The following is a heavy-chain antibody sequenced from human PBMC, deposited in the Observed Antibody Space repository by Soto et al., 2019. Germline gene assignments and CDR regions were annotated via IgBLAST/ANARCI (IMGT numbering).Heavy chain of an antibody. CDR2: IRPSGGGA. Sequence: EVQLLQSGGGLIQPGGSLRLSCEASGFIVGNSVMNWVRQAPGEGLEYVSLIRPSGGGADYADSVRGRFTISRDDSKNTLYLQMNSLRVEDTAVYYCATDWQFDYWGQGTLVTVSS. CDR1: GFIVGNSV. V-gene: IGHV3-23*01. CDR3: ATDWQFDY. J-gene: IGHJ4*02.